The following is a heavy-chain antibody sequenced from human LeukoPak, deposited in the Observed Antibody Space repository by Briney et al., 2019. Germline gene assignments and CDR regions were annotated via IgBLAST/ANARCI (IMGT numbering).Heavy chain of an antibody. CDR1: GFTFSAYS. V-gene: IGHV3-21*06. J-gene: IGHJ3*02. CDR2: ISSSSRYI. Sequence: PGGSLRLSCAVSGFTFSAYSMNWVRQAPGKGLEWLSSISSSSRYINYADSVKGRLSISRDNAKNSVSLQMNSLSAEDTAVYYCAKVLIADSYYDSTGAHDGFDMWGQGTMVTVSS. CDR3: AKVLIADSYYDSTGAHDGFDM. D-gene: IGHD3-22*01.